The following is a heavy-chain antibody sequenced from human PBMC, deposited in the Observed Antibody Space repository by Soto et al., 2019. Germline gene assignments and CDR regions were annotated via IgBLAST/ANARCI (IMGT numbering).Heavy chain of an antibody. J-gene: IGHJ6*02. V-gene: IGHV3-33*01. CDR2: IWYDGSNK. Sequence: QVQLVESGGGVVQPGRSLRLSCAASGFTFSSYGMHWVRQAPGKGLEWVAVIWYDGSNKYYADSVKGRFTISRDNSKNTLYLQMNSLRAEDTAVYYCARGVGGRGSKYYYGMDVWGQGTTVTVSS. CDR3: ARGVGGRGSKYYYGMDV. D-gene: IGHD1-26*01. CDR1: GFTFSSYG.